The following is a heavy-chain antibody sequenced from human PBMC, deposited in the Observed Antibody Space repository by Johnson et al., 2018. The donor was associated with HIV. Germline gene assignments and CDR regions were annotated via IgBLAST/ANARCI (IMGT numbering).Heavy chain of an antibody. CDR2: IKSKTDGGTK. CDR1: GLTFSNAW. V-gene: IGHV3-15*01. CDR3: AKSTQANILRESVPYGAFDI. J-gene: IGHJ3*02. Sequence: VQLVESGGGVVQPGRSLRLSCAASGLTFSNAWMNWVRQAPGKGLEWVGRIKSKTDGGTKDYAAPVKGRFTISRDNAKNTLYVQMNSLRAEDTAVYYCAKSTQANILRESVPYGAFDIWGQGTMVTVSS. D-gene: IGHD3-10*01.